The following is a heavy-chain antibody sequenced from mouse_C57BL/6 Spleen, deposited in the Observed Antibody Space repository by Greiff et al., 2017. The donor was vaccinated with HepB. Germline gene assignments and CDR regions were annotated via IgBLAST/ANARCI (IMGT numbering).Heavy chain of an antibody. CDR1: GYTFTSYW. CDR3: ARSDYGSYCHFAD. V-gene: IGHV1-72*01. CDR2: IDPNSGDT. D-gene: IGHD1-1*01. J-gene: IGHJ3*01. Sequence: QVQLLQSGAELVKPGASVKLSCTASGYTFTSYWMHWVKQRPGRGLEWIGRIDPNSGDTKYNEKFKSKATLTVDKPSITAYMQLSSLTSEDSAVYYCARSDYGSYCHFADWGKGTLVTVSS.